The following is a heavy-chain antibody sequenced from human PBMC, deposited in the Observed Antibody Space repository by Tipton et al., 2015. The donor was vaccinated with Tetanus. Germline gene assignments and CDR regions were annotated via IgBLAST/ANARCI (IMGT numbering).Heavy chain of an antibody. D-gene: IGHD2-8*01. CDR1: GYIFNNYW. J-gene: IGHJ4*02. CDR3: ARAHCSDGVCNFDY. V-gene: IGHV5-51*01. Sequence: QLVQSGGEVKKPGESLKISCKGSGYIFNNYWIGWVRQMPGKGLEWMGIIYPGDSDARYSPSFQGQVTISVDKSISTAYLQWSNLKASDTSMFYCARAHCSDGVCNFDYWGQGALVTVAS. CDR2: IYPGDSDA.